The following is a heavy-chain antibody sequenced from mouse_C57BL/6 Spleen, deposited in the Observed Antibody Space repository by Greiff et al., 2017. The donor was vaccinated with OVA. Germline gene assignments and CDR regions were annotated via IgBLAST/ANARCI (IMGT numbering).Heavy chain of an antibody. Sequence: EVQRVESGGGLVQSGRSLRLSCATSGFTFSDFYMEWVRQAPGKGLEWIAASRNKANDYTTEYSASVKGRFIVSRDTSQSILYLQMNALRDEYAAIYYCAGGHYYAYYAMDYWGQGTSVTVSS. V-gene: IGHV7-1*01. D-gene: IGHD1-2*01. J-gene: IGHJ4*01. CDR1: GFTFSDFY. CDR3: AGGHYYAYYAMDY. CDR2: SRNKANDYTT.